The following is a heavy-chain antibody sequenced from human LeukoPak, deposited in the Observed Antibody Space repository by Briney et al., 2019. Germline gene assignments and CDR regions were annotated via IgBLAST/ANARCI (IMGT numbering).Heavy chain of an antibody. CDR1: GGSISSSSYY. CDR3: ARCSGGSCSYDY. Sequence: TETLSLTCTVSGGSISSSSYYWGWIRQPPGKGLEWIGSIYYSGSTYYNPSLKSRVTISVDTSKNQFSLKLSSVTAADTAVYYSARCSGGSCSYDYWGQGTLVTVSS. D-gene: IGHD2-15*01. CDR2: IYYSGST. V-gene: IGHV4-39*01. J-gene: IGHJ4*02.